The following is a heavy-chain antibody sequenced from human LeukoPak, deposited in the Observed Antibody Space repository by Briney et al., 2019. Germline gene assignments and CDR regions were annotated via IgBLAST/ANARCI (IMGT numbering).Heavy chain of an antibody. D-gene: IGHD6-19*01. CDR1: GFTFGDYL. J-gene: IGHJ4*02. V-gene: IGHV3-49*03. Sequence: GGSLRLSCAASGFTFGDYLMSWFRQAPGKGLEWIGFISGGTTEYAASVKGRFTISRDDSTSIAYLQMNSLTTGDTAVYYCSRGSGWLSVYWGQGTLVTVSS. CDR3: SRGSGWLSVY. CDR2: ISGGTT.